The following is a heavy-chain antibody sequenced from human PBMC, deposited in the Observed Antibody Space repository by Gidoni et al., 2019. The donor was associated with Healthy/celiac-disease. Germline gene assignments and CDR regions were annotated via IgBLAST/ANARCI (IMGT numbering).Heavy chain of an antibody. J-gene: IGHJ4*02. V-gene: IGHV3-30*18. Sequence: QVQLVESGGGVVQPGRSLRLSCAASGFTFSSYGRHWVRQAPGKGLEWVAVISYDGSNKYYADSVKGRFTISRDNSKNTLYLQMNSLRAEDTAVYYCAKDWRYSYGPSDYWGQGTLVTVSS. CDR3: AKDWRYSYGPSDY. D-gene: IGHD5-18*01. CDR1: GFTFSSYG. CDR2: ISYDGSNK.